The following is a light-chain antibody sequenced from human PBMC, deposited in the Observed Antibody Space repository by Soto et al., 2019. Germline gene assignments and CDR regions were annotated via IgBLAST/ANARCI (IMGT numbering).Light chain of an antibody. CDR1: SSDVGGSNY. J-gene: IGLJ1*01. V-gene: IGLV2-14*01. Sequence: QSALTQPASVSGSPGQSITISFTGTSSDVGGSNYVSWYQQHPGKAPKLMIYDVSNRPSGVSNRFSGSKSGNTASLTISGLQAEDEADYYCGSYTSSSTLYVFGTGTKVTVL. CDR3: GSYTSSSTLYV. CDR2: DVS.